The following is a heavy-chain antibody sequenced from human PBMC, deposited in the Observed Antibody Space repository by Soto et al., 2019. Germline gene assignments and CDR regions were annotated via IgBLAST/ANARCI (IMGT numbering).Heavy chain of an antibody. D-gene: IGHD3-22*01. CDR2: IIPLFGTA. J-gene: IGHJ4*02. Sequence: VKVSCKASGGTFSTYAIDWVRQAPGQGLEWMGGIIPLFGTAKYAQNFQGRITITADESTNTAYMELRSLRSQDTAVYYCARGVHYDSSGYYYFYWGQGTLVTVSS. V-gene: IGHV1-69*01. CDR3: ARGVHYDSSGYYYFY. CDR1: GGTFSTYA.